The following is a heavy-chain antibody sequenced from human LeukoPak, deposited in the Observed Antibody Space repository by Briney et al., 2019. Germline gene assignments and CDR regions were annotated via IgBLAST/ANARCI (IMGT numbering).Heavy chain of an antibody. CDR2: IVPIFGTP. CDR1: GGTFNSYA. CDR3: ARDSGYTGSSPHVGYYCYYGMDV. D-gene: IGHD5-12*01. J-gene: IGHJ6*02. Sequence: SVKDSSKTSGGTFNSYAISWVRQAPGQGRQWMGGIVPIFGTPNYVEKLRRRLTITADDSRSTAYMEMSGLASEDTGVYYCARDSGYTGSSPHVGYYCYYGMDVWGQGTTVTVSS. V-gene: IGHV1-69*13.